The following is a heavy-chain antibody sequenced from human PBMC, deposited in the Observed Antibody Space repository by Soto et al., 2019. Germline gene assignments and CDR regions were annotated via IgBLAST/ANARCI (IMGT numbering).Heavy chain of an antibody. Sequence: QTLALTCALSVGTVCSIAAAWSWIRQSPSRGLKWLGRTKYRSKWYTEYASSVKSRININPDTSKNQFSLQLKSVTTDDTAVYYCAREGWATLTDTYNYAMDFWGQGTTVTVSS. V-gene: IGHV6-1*01. CDR1: VGTVCSIAAA. CDR2: TKYRSKWYT. J-gene: IGHJ6*02. D-gene: IGHD6-19*01. CDR3: AREGWATLTDTYNYAMDF.